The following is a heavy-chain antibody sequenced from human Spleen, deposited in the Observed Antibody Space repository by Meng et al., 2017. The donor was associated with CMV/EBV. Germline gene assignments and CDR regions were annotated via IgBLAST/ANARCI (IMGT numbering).Heavy chain of an antibody. CDR1: GFTFSNYG. Sequence: GGSRRLSCAGSGFTFSNYGLNWVRQAPGKGLEWVASISSKNKYIYYAVSVQGRFTISRDNAKNSLYLQMNSLRAEDTAVYYCARARIHYDSSGLDYWGQGTLVTVSS. D-gene: IGHD3-22*01. CDR2: ISSKNKYI. J-gene: IGHJ4*02. CDR3: ARARIHYDSSGLDY. V-gene: IGHV3-21*01.